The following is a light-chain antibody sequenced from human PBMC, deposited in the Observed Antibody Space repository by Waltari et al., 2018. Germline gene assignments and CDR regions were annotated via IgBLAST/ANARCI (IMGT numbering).Light chain of an antibody. CDR1: SGDIGTYNS. Sequence: QSALTQPASVSGSPGQSITISCSGTSGDIGTYNSVAWFQQHPGKAPQILIHDVNPRPSGVSDRFTGSKSGYTASLTISGLQAEDEADYYCSSYTRRSTLIFGGGTKVTVL. J-gene: IGLJ2*01. CDR3: SSYTRRSTLI. V-gene: IGLV2-14*03. CDR2: DVN.